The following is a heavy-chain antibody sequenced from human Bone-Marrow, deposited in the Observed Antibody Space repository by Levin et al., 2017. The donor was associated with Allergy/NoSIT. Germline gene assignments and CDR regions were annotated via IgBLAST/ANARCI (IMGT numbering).Heavy chain of an antibody. V-gene: IGHV3-30*18. J-gene: IGHJ6*02. Sequence: LSLTCAGSGFTFSNYGIHWVRQPPGKGLEWVAAVSRDGVGTYFGDSVKGRFSLSRDDAKNTVYLQMESLRHDDAAIYYCAKDASEPGMYSFFYGMDVWGQGASVTVSS. CDR1: GFTFSNYG. D-gene: IGHD2/OR15-2a*01. CDR2: VSRDGVGT. CDR3: AKDASEPGMYSFFYGMDV.